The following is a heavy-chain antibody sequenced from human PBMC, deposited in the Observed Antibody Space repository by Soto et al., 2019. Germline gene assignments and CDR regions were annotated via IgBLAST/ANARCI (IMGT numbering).Heavy chain of an antibody. J-gene: IGHJ6*02. CDR1: GFTFTSSA. V-gene: IGHV1-58*01. D-gene: IGHD2-2*01. CDR3: AADVCSSTSCYYYYGMDV. Sequence: AVKVSCKASGFTFTSSAVQWVRQARGQRLEWIGWIVVGSGNTNYAQKFQERVTITRDMSTSTAYMELSSLRSEDTAVYHCAADVCSSTSCYYYYGMDVWGQGTTVTVS. CDR2: IVVGSGNT.